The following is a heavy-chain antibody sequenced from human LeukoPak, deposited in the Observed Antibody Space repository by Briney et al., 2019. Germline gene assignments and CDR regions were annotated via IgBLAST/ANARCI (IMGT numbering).Heavy chain of an antibody. J-gene: IGHJ4*02. CDR2: INNEGSST. V-gene: IGHV3-74*01. Sequence: PGGSLRLSCAASGFNFRSYWMHWVCQPPGKGLVWVSRINNEGSSTIYADSVKGRFTISRDNSKNALYLQMNSLRAEDTAVYYCAKFIAAPFYFDYWGQGTLVTVSS. CDR3: AKFIAAPFYFDY. D-gene: IGHD6-13*01. CDR1: GFNFRSYW.